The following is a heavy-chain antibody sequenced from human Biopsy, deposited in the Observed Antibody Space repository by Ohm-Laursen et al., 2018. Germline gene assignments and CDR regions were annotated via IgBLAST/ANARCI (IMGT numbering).Heavy chain of an antibody. CDR3: ARPTNARAGGAPFDI. CDR2: LWYDGTNK. V-gene: IGHV3-33*01. Sequence: LRLSCTASGFSFSRYGMHWVRQAPGKGLERVAVLWYDGTNKYYADSVKGRFTISRDNSKNTLYLQMNSLRAEDTAMYYCARPTNARAGGAPFDIWGQGTMVTVSS. CDR1: GFSFSRYG. D-gene: IGHD1-1*01. J-gene: IGHJ3*02.